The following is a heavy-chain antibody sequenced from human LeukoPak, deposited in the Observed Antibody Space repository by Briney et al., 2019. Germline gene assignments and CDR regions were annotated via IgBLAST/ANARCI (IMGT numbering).Heavy chain of an antibody. CDR1: GFIFGNYA. Sequence: GGSLRLCCAASGFIFGNYAMSWVRQAPGKGLEWVSVISGSGVTIDYADSVMGRFTISRDNSKNTLYLQMNSLRAEDTAVYYCAKCARVDWLPIDYWGQGTLVTVSS. J-gene: IGHJ4*02. CDR3: AKCARVDWLPIDY. D-gene: IGHD3-9*01. V-gene: IGHV3-23*01. CDR2: ISGSGVTI.